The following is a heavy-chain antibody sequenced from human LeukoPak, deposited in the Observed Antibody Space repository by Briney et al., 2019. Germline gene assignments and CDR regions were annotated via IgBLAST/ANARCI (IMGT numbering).Heavy chain of an antibody. CDR3: ARGEGIAVAGTLFLFDY. Sequence: SETLSLTCAVYGGSFSGYYWSWIRQPPGKGLEWTGEINHSGSTNYNPSLKSRVTISVDTSKNQFSLKLSSVTAADTAVYYCARGEGIAVAGTLFLFDYWGQGTLVTVSS. D-gene: IGHD6-19*01. CDR1: GGSFSGYY. J-gene: IGHJ4*02. V-gene: IGHV4-34*01. CDR2: INHSGST.